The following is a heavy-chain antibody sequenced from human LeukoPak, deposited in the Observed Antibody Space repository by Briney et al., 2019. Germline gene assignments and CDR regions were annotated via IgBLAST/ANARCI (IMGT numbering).Heavy chain of an antibody. CDR2: ISAYNGNT. D-gene: IGHD6-13*01. CDR3: ARDRVGSSWSDNWFDP. Sequence: ASVKVSCKASGYTFTSYGISWVRQAPGQGLEWMGWISAYNGNTNYAQKLQGRVTMTTDTSTSTAYMELRSLRSDDTAVYYCARDRVGSSWSDNWFDPWGQGTLVTVSS. J-gene: IGHJ5*02. CDR1: GYTFTSYG. V-gene: IGHV1-18*01.